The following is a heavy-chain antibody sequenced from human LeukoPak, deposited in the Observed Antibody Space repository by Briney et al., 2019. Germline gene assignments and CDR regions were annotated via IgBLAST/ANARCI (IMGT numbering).Heavy chain of an antibody. V-gene: IGHV3-23*01. Sequence: GGSLTLSCAASGFTFSSYAMSWVRQAPGKGLEWVSAISGSGGSTYYADSVKGRFTISRDNSKNTLYLQMNSLRAEDTAVYYCAKGGDDYVWGSYNWFDPWGQGTLVTVSS. CDR2: ISGSGGST. CDR3: AKGGDDYVWGSYNWFDP. CDR1: GFTFSSYA. D-gene: IGHD3-16*01. J-gene: IGHJ5*02.